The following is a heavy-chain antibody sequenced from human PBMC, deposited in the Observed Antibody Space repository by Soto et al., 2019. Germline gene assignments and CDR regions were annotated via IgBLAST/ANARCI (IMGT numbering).Heavy chain of an antibody. V-gene: IGHV3-23*01. CDR3: AKGMYSSSWSYYYYYMYV. Sequence: EVQLLESGGGLVQPGGSLRLSCAASGFTFSSYAMSWVRQAPGKGLEWVSAISGSGGSTYYADSVKGRFTISRDNSKNTLYLQMNSLRAEDTAVYYCAKGMYSSSWSYYYYYMYVWGKGTTVTVSS. D-gene: IGHD6-6*01. CDR2: ISGSGGST. J-gene: IGHJ6*03. CDR1: GFTFSSYA.